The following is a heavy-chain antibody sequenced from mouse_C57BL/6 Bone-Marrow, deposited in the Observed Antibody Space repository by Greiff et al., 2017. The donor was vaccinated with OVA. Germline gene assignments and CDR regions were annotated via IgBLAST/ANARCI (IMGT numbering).Heavy chain of an antibody. CDR2: IYPGSGNT. D-gene: IGHD1-1*01. CDR1: GYTFTDYY. V-gene: IGHV1-76*01. CDR3: AGYYYGSSYPFAY. J-gene: IGHJ3*01. Sequence: QVQLKQSGAELVRPGASVKLSCKASGYTFTDYYINWVKQRPGQGLEWIARIYPGSGNTYYNEKFKGKATLTAEKSSSTAYMQLSSLTSEDSAVYFCAGYYYGSSYPFAYWGQGTLVTVSA.